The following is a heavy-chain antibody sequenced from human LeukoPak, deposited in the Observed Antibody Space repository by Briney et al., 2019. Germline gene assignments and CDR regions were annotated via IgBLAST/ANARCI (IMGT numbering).Heavy chain of an antibody. CDR1: GGSISSSSYY. CDR2: IYYSGST. D-gene: IGHD2-2*01. V-gene: IGHV4-39*07. CDR3: ARDLHCSSTSCYPQVGRPSASGFDP. Sequence: SETLSLTCTVSGGSISSSSYYWGWIRQPPGKGLEWIGSIYYSGSTYYNPSLKSRVTISVDTSKNQFSLKLSSVTAADTAVYYCARDLHCSSTSCYPQVGRPSASGFDPWGQGTLVTVSS. J-gene: IGHJ5*02.